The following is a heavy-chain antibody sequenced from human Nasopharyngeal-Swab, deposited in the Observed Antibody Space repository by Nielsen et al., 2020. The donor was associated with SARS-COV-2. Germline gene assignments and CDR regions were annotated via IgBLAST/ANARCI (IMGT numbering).Heavy chain of an antibody. CDR3: ARLALGYCTNGVCYQGFDP. Sequence: SETLSLTCAVYGGSFSSYYWSWIRQPPGKGLEWIGYIYYSGSTNYNPSLKSRVTISVDTSKNQFSLKLSSVTAADTAVYYCARLALGYCTNGVCYQGFDPWGQGTLVTVSS. D-gene: IGHD2-8*01. J-gene: IGHJ5*02. CDR2: IYYSGST. V-gene: IGHV4-59*08. CDR1: GGSFSSYY.